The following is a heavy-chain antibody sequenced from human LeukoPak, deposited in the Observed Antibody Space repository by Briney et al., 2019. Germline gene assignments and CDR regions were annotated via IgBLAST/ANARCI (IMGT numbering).Heavy chain of an antibody. CDR2: IDPSDSYT. CDR1: GYSFTSYW. J-gene: IGHJ4*02. CDR3: ARPSVDGSGSYPY. V-gene: IGHV5-10-1*01. Sequence: GESLRISCKSSGYSFTSYWISWVRQMPGKGREWMGRIDPSDSYTNYSPSFQGHVTISADKSISTAYLQRSSLKASDTAMFYCARPSVDGSGSYPYWGQGTLVTVSS. D-gene: IGHD3-10*01.